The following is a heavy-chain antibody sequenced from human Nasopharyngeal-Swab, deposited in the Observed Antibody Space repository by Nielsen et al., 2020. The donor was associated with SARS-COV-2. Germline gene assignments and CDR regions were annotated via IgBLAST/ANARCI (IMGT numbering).Heavy chain of an antibody. D-gene: IGHD1-1*01. CDR1: GYSFTSYW. CDR2: IYPGDSDT. CDR3: ARHVSLDAFDI. Sequence: GGSLRLSCKGSGYSFTSYWLGWVRQMPGKGLEWMGIIYPGDSDTRYSPSFQGKVTISADKSISTAYLQWSSLKASDTAMYYCARHVSLDAFDIWGQGTMVTVSS. J-gene: IGHJ3*02. V-gene: IGHV5-51*01.